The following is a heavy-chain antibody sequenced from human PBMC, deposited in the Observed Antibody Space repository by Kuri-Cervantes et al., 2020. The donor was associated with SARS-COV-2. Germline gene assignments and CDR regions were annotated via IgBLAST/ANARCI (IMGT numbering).Heavy chain of an antibody. V-gene: IGHV3-66*02. CDR3: VGNYYDSSGSFFDY. CDR1: GFTVSSNY. CDR2: IYSGGST. J-gene: IGHJ4*02. D-gene: IGHD3-22*01. Sequence: GESLKISCAASGFTVSSNYMSWVRQAPGKGLEWVSVIYSGGSTYYADSVKGRFTISRDNSKNTLYLQMNSLRAEDTAVYYCVGNYYDSSGSFFDYWGQGTLVTVSS.